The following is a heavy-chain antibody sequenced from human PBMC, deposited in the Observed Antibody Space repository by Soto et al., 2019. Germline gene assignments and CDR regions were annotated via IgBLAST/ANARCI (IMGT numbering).Heavy chain of an antibody. CDR1: GFTFNSYA. CDR3: ARGHLVGSGSPASYYYSGLDV. D-gene: IGHD3-10*01. CDR2: VSAGGDMT. Sequence: DVQVLESGGDLVQPGGSPRLSCAASGFTFNSYAMSWVRQAPGKGLEWVSSVSAGGDMTYYSDSVKGRFTISRDNSNNALFLQMNSLRIEDTALYYCARGHLVGSGSPASYYYSGLDVWGQGTTVTVS. J-gene: IGHJ6*02. V-gene: IGHV3-23*01.